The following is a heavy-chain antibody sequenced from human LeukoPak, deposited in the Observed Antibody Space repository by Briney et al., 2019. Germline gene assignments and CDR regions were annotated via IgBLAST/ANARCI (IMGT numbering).Heavy chain of an antibody. Sequence: PGGSLRLSCAASGFTFSSYAMHWVRKAPAKGLGWVAVLYLDGSNKYYADSVKGRFTISRDNSKNTLYLQMNSLRAEDTAVYYCARDISHCSSTSCYTSGYWGQGTLVTVSS. CDR1: GFTFSSYA. D-gene: IGHD2-2*02. J-gene: IGHJ4*02. CDR3: ARDISHCSSTSCYTSGY. V-gene: IGHV3-30-3*01. CDR2: LYLDGSNK.